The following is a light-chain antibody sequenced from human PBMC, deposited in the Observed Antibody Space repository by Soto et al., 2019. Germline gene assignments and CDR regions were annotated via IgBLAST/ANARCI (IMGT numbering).Light chain of an antibody. Sequence: EIGLTQSACTLSWSPGERATLSCRASQRVGSNYLAWYKQKPGQPPRLLIQDASRRATGIPDRFSGSGSGTDFTLTISRLEPEDFAVYYCQESPRTFGQGTKVDIK. CDR1: QRVGSNY. J-gene: IGKJ1*01. CDR2: DAS. V-gene: IGKV3-20*01. CDR3: QESPRT.